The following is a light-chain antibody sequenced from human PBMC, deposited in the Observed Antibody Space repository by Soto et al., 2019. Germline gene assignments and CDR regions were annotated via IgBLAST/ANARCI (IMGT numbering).Light chain of an antibody. CDR3: CSYAGSYTYV. Sequence: ALTQPRSVSGSPGQSVTLSCTGTSSDVGRYNFVSWYQQHPDKAPALIIYDVTRRPSGVPDRFSGSKSGNTASLTISGLQAEDETDYYCCSYAGSYTYVFGTGTKVTVL. CDR2: DVT. V-gene: IGLV2-11*01. J-gene: IGLJ1*01. CDR1: SSDVGRYNF.